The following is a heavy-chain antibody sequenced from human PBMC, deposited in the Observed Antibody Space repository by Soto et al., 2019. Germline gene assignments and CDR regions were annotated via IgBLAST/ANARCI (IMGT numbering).Heavy chain of an antibody. D-gene: IGHD2-15*01. CDR3: ARDFTPAFGRVVPSVPGFDY. CDR2: ISSSSSTI. Sequence: PGGSLRLSCAASGFTFSSYSMNWVRQAPGKGLEWVSYISSSSSTIYYADSVKGRFTISRDNAKNSLYLQMNSLRAEDTAVYYCARDFTPAFGRVVPSVPGFDYWGQGTLVTVSS. V-gene: IGHV3-48*01. J-gene: IGHJ4*02. CDR1: GFTFSSYS.